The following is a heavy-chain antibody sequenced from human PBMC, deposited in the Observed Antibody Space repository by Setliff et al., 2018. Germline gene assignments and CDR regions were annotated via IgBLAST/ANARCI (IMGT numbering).Heavy chain of an antibody. D-gene: IGHD3-10*01. Sequence: ASVKVSCKPTGYTFSSHYMHGVRQAPGQGLEWMGIINPGGGSASIVQKFQGRVTMTRDTYITTFYMELSRLKSDDSAVYYCATWLVAYFASGTFPFWGPGTLVTVSS. CDR1: GYTFSSHY. V-gene: IGHV1-46*01. CDR3: ATWLVAYFASGTFPF. J-gene: IGHJ4*02. CDR2: INPGGGSA.